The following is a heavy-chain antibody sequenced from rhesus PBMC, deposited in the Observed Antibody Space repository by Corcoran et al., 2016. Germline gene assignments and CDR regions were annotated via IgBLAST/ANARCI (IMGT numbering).Heavy chain of an antibody. D-gene: IGHD6-25*01. V-gene: IGHV3-103*01. Sequence: EVQLVETGGGLVQPGGSLRLSCAASGFTFISYSMQWLRPGPGKGRGWLLALNSGGGITYYADSVRGRFTISRDNSKNTLSLQMNSLRAEDTAVYYCAKGLAATGYFDYWGQGVLVTVSS. CDR3: AKGLAATGYFDY. CDR1: GFTFISYS. CDR2: LNSGGGIT. J-gene: IGHJ4*01.